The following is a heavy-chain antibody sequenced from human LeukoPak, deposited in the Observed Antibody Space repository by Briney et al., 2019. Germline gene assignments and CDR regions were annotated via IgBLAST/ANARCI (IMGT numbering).Heavy chain of an antibody. V-gene: IGHV3-49*04. D-gene: IGHD3-3*01. CDR3: TRELRFLEWLLWGNYFDY. CDR2: IRSKAYGGKT. J-gene: IGHJ4*02. Sequence: GGSLRLSCTASGFTFGDYAMSWVRQAPGKGLEWVGFIRSKAYGGKTEYAASVRGRFTISRDDSKSIAYLQMNSLNTGDTAVYFCTRELRFLEWLLWGNYFDYWGQGTRVTVFS. CDR1: GFTFGDYA.